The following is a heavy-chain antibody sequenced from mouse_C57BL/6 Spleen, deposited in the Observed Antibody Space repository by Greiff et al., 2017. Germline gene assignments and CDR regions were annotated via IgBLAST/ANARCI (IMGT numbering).Heavy chain of an antibody. D-gene: IGHD1-1*01. CDR2: IDPNSGGT. Sequence: VQLQQPGAELVKPGASVKLSCKASGYTFTSYWMHWVKQRPGRGLEWIGRIDPNSGGTKYNEKFKSQDTMTIDKPSSSTYMQISSLTSEDSAVYYCASEGDYYGSSAFAYWGQGTLVTVSA. J-gene: IGHJ3*01. CDR3: ASEGDYYGSSAFAY. CDR1: GYTFTSYW. V-gene: IGHV1-72*01.